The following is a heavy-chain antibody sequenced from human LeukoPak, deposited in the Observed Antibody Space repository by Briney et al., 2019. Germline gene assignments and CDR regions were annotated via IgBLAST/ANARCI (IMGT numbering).Heavy chain of an antibody. V-gene: IGHV5-51*01. J-gene: IGHJ4*02. Sequence: GESLKISCRTSGYRFSTSWIGWVRQMPGKGLEWMGIIYPGDSDTRYSPSFQGQVTISADKSISTAYLQWSSLKASDTAMYYCARGKIVAGTGGYYFDYWGQGTLVTVSS. CDR3: ARGKIVAGTGGYYFDY. CDR1: GYRFSTSW. CDR2: IYPGDSDT. D-gene: IGHD6-19*01.